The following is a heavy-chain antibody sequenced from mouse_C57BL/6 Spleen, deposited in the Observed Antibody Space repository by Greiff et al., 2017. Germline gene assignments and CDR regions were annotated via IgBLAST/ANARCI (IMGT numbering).Heavy chain of an antibody. Sequence: DVKLVESGPELVKPGASVKISCKASGYSFPVYYMNWVKQSPEKSLEWIGAINPSTGGTTYNQNVKAKATLTVDKSSSTAYMQLKSLTSEDSAVYYCARVTTVVAPYAMDDWGQGTSVTVSS. V-gene: IGHV1-42*01. CDR2: INPSTGGT. CDR1: GYSFPVYY. J-gene: IGHJ4*01. CDR3: ARVTTVVAPYAMDD. D-gene: IGHD1-1*01.